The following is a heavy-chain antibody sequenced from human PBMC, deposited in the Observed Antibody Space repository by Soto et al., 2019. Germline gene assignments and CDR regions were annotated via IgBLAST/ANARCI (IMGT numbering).Heavy chain of an antibody. V-gene: IGHV6-1*01. Sequence: SQTLSLTCVGSGDTVSSNSVAWNWVRQSPSRGLEWLGRTYYRSRWYSDYAVSVRSRIDINADTSKNQVSLQLNSVTPEDTAVYYCARSEEDSDYYYYGMDVWGQGTTVTAP. CDR2: TYYRSRWYS. D-gene: IGHD2-15*01. J-gene: IGHJ6*02. CDR1: GDTVSSNSVA. CDR3: ARSEEDSDYYYYGMDV.